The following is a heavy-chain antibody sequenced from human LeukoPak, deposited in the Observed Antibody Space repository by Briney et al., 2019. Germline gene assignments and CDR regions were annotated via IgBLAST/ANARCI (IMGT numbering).Heavy chain of an antibody. CDR2: ISYDGSNK. J-gene: IGHJ4*02. CDR3: VAGTWFDY. CDR1: GFTFSSYA. V-gene: IGHV3-30-3*01. D-gene: IGHD6-19*01. Sequence: GGSLRLSCAASGFTFSSYAMHWVRQAPGKGLEWVAVISYDGSNKYYADSVKGRFTISRDNSKNTLYLQMNSLRAEDTAVYLAVAGTWFDYWGQGTLVTVSS.